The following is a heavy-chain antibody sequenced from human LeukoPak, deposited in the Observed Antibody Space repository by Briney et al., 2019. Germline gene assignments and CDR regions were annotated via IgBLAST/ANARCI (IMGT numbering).Heavy chain of an antibody. D-gene: IGHD3-10*01. CDR3: AKRRLLWFGESYLDY. CDR1: GFTFSSYA. CDR2: ISGSGGST. V-gene: IGHV3-23*01. Sequence: PGGSLRLSCAASGFTFSSYAMSWVGQAPRKGLEWVSAISGSGGSTYYADSVKGRFTISRDNSKNTLYLQMNSLRAEDTAVYYCAKRRLLWFGESYLDYWGQGTLVTVSS. J-gene: IGHJ4*02.